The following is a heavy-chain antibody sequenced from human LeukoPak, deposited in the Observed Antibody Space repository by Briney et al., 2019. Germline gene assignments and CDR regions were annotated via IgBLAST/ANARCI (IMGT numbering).Heavy chain of an antibody. V-gene: IGHV3-23*01. CDR3: ANPRDSSTWYTFDY. CDR1: GFTFSSYA. CDR2: ISSSGGST. J-gene: IGHJ4*02. D-gene: IGHD6-13*01. Sequence: GGSLRLSCAASGFTFSSYAMNWVRQAPEKGLEWVSGISSSGGSTSYADSVKGRFTISRDNSKNTLYLQMNSLRAEDTAVYYCANPRDSSTWYTFDYWGQGTLVTVSS.